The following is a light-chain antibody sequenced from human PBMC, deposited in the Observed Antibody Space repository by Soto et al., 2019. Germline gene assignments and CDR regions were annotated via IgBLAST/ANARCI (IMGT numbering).Light chain of an antibody. J-gene: IGKJ1*01. Sequence: EIVLTQSPGTLSLSPGERATLSCRASQTVGNNYLDWYQQKPGQAPRPLIYGASSRATVIPDRFSGSGSGTDFTLTISRLEPEDVAVYYCRQSATSPRTFGQGTKVEI. CDR1: QTVGNNY. V-gene: IGKV3-20*01. CDR2: GAS. CDR3: RQSATSPRT.